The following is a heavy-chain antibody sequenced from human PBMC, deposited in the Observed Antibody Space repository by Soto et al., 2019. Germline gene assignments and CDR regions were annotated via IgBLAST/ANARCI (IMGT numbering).Heavy chain of an antibody. V-gene: IGHV3-23*01. CDR3: AKVSSYSRGYFDY. D-gene: IGHD2-21*01. CDR1: EFTFSSYA. J-gene: IGHJ4*02. Sequence: GGSLRLSCAASEFTFSSYAMSWVRLAPGKGLEWVSIIGGGGATTFYSDSVKGRFTISRDNSKNTLYLQMNTLRAEDTAVYYCAKVSSYSRGYFDYWGQGTLVTVSS. CDR2: IGGGGATT.